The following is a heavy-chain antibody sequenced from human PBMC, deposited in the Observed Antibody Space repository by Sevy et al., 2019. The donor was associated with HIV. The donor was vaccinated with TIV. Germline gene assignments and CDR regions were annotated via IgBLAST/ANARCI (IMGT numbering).Heavy chain of an antibody. V-gene: IGHV3-23*01. CDR3: AKLYYDFWSGYYPHTFDF. CDR2: ISGSGDST. D-gene: IGHD3-3*01. CDR1: GFTFSNYA. Sequence: GRSLRLSCAASGFTFSNYAMSWVRQAPGKGLEWVSDISGSGDSTYYADSVKGRFTISRDNSKNTLYLQMSSLRADDRAVYYCAKLYYDFWSGYYPHTFDFWGQGTMVTVSS. J-gene: IGHJ3*01.